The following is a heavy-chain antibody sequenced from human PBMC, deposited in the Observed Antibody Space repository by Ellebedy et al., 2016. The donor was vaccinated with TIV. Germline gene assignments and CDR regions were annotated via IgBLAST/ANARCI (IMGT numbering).Heavy chain of an antibody. Sequence: LRLXXSVSGYSISSGDCYWSWIRQPPGEGLEWIGDIDYSGYTYYSPSLKSRLTISVDTSENQVSLKLSSVTAADTAVYYCARQHRVPDYFDYWGQGRLVTVSS. CDR1: GYSISSGDCY. D-gene: IGHD4/OR15-4a*01. CDR2: IDYSGYT. J-gene: IGHJ4*02. V-gene: IGHV4-30-4*01. CDR3: ARQHRVPDYFDY.